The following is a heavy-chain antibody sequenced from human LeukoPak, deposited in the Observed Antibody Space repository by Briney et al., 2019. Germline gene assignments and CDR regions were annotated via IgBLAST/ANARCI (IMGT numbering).Heavy chain of an antibody. J-gene: IGHJ3*02. D-gene: IGHD6-13*01. CDR2: ISSSSSYI. CDR3: ARDHSSPSRDPDAFDI. V-gene: IGHV3-21*01. CDR1: GFIFSSYT. Sequence: GGSLRLSCAASGFIFSSYTFNWVRQAPGKGLEWVSSISSSSSYIYYADSVKGRFTISRDNAKNSLYLQMNSLRAEDTAVYYCARDHSSPSRDPDAFDIWGQGTMVTVSS.